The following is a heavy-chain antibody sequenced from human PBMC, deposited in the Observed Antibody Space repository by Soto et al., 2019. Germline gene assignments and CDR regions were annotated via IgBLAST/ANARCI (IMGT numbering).Heavy chain of an antibody. V-gene: IGHV4-39*01. CDR1: GGSISSSSYY. D-gene: IGHD4-4*01. CDR3: ARHKAVSKDDPPRSGFDP. CDR2: IYYSGST. J-gene: IGHJ5*02. Sequence: SETLSLTCTVSGGSISSSSYYWGWIRQPPGKGLEWIGSIYYSGSTYYNPSLKSRVTISVDTSKNQFSLKLSSVTAADTAVYYCARHKAVSKDDPPRSGFDPWGQGTLVTVSS.